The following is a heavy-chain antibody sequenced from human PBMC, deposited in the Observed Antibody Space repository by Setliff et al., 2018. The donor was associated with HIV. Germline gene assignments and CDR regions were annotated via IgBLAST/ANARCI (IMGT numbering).Heavy chain of an antibody. CDR1: GFTFYIYE. Sequence: GGSLRLSCAASGFTFYIYEMNWVRQAPGKGLEWVSYISGSYTTYYADSVKGRFTISRDNAKNSLYLQMNSLRAEDTAVYYCARGYCSSTSCRYYFDYWGQGTLVTVSS. D-gene: IGHD2-2*01. CDR3: ARGYCSSTSCRYYFDY. V-gene: IGHV3-48*03. CDR2: ISGSYTT. J-gene: IGHJ4*02.